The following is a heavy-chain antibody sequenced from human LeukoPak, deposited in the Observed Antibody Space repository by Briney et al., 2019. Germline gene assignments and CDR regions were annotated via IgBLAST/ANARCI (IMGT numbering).Heavy chain of an antibody. Sequence: GRSLRLSCAASGFTVSSNYMSWVRQAPGKGLEWVSVIYSGGSTYYADSVKGRFTISRDNSKNTLYLQMNSLRAEDTAVYYCARVPPRITMVRGVIITRMDAFDIWGQGTMVTVSS. CDR1: GFTVSSNY. D-gene: IGHD3-10*01. V-gene: IGHV3-66*01. J-gene: IGHJ3*02. CDR2: IYSGGST. CDR3: ARVPPRITMVRGVIITRMDAFDI.